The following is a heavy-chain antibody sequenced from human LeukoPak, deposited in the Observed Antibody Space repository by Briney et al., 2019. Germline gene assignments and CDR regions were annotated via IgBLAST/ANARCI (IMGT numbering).Heavy chain of an antibody. D-gene: IGHD2-21*02. CDR3: ARIVVVTAIQDY. V-gene: IGHV3-30-3*01. CDR1: GFTFSSYA. J-gene: IGHJ4*02. CDR2: ISYDGSNK. Sequence: PGRSLRLSCAASGFTFSSYAMHWVRQAPGKGLEWGAVISYDGSNKYYADSVKGRFTISRDNSKNTLYLQMNSLRAEDTAVYYCARIVVVTAIQDYWGQGTLVTVSS.